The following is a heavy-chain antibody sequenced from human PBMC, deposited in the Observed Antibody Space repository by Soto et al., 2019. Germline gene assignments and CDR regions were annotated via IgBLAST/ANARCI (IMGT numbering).Heavy chain of an antibody. Sequence: GGSLRLSCAASGFTFSSYSMNWVRQAPGKGPEWVSYISGSSNTISYADSVKGRFTVSRDNDKNSVYLQMVSLGAEDTAVYYCARDDGYCAGVSCYFVDFQHWGQGTLVTVSS. CDR3: ARDDGYCAGVSCYFVDFQH. D-gene: IGHD2-15*01. CDR2: ISGSSNTI. V-gene: IGHV3-48*01. CDR1: GFTFSSYS. J-gene: IGHJ1*01.